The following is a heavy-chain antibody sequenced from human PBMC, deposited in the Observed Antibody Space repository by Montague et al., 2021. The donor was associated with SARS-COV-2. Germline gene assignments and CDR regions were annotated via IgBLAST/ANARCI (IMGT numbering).Heavy chain of an antibody. V-gene: IGHV4-59*01. CDR2: MYYSGST. Sequence: SETLSLTCTVSGGSISSYYWSWIRQPPGKGLEWIGYMYYSGSTNYNPSPKSRVTISVDTSKNQFSLKLSSMTAADTAVYYCAREGRGYCSSTSCQSAFDIWGQGTMVTVSS. CDR1: GGSISSYY. D-gene: IGHD2-2*01. J-gene: IGHJ3*02. CDR3: AREGRGYCSSTSCQSAFDI.